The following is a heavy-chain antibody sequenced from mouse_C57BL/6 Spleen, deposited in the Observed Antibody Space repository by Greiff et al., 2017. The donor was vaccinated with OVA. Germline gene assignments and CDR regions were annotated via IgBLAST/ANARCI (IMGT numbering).Heavy chain of an antibody. CDR3: ARGYFDY. J-gene: IGHJ2*01. Sequence: VQLQQPGAELVMPGASVKLSCKASGYTFTSYWMHWVKQRPGQGLEWIGEIDPSDSYTNYNQRFKGKSTLTVDKSSSTAYMQLSSLTSEDSAVYYCARGYFDYWGQGTTLTVSS. CDR2: IDPSDSYT. V-gene: IGHV1-69*01. CDR1: GYTFTSYW.